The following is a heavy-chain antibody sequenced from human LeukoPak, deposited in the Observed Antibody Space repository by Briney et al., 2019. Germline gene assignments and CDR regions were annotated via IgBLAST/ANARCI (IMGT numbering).Heavy chain of an antibody. J-gene: IGHJ5*02. Sequence: ASVKVSCKASGYTFTTYYMQWVRQAPGQGLEWMGVIDPGNGRTSYAQKFQGRVTMTRDTSTRTVCMELSSLKSEDTAVYYCARERSNTQAMAMGASWLDPWGQGTPVTVSS. CDR1: GYTFTTYY. V-gene: IGHV1-46*01. D-gene: IGHD5-18*01. CDR3: ARERSNTQAMAMGASWLDP. CDR2: IDPGNGRT.